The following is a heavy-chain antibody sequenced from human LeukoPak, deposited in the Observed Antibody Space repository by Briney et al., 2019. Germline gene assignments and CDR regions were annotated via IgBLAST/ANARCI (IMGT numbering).Heavy chain of an antibody. CDR3: ARDTISANYYDSSNYFDY. V-gene: IGHV4-61*01. Sequence: SETLSLTCTVSGGSVSSGSDYWSWIRQPPGKGLEWIGHIYYSGSTNDNPSLKSRVTISVDTSKNQFSLKLSSVTAADTAVYYCARDTISANYYDSSNYFDYWGQGTLVTVSS. J-gene: IGHJ4*02. D-gene: IGHD3-22*01. CDR2: IYYSGST. CDR1: GGSVSSGSDY.